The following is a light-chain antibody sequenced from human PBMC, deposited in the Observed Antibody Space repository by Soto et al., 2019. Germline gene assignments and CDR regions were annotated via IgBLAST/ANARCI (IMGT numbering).Light chain of an antibody. Sequence: EIVLTQSPGTLSLSPGERATLSCRASQSINNNYLAWYQQKPGQAPRLLIYAASNRTTGIPDRFSGSGSGTDFTLTISRLEPEDFVVYYCQQYGSSKTFGQGTKVEIK. V-gene: IGKV3-20*01. J-gene: IGKJ1*01. CDR2: AAS. CDR3: QQYGSSKT. CDR1: QSINNNY.